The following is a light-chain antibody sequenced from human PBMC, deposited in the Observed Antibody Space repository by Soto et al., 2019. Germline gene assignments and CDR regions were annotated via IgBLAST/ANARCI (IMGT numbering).Light chain of an antibody. J-gene: IGLJ2*01. Sequence: QSVLTQPPSVSGAPGQRVTISCTGSSSNIGAGYDVHWYQQLPGTAPKLLIYGNSNRPSGVPDRLSGSKSGTSASLAITGLQADDEADYYCQSYDSSLSGPVVFGGGTKLTVL. V-gene: IGLV1-40*01. CDR2: GNS. CDR3: QSYDSSLSGPVV. CDR1: SSNIGAGYD.